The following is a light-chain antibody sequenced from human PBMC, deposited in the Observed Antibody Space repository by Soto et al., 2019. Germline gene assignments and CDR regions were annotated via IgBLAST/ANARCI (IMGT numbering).Light chain of an antibody. CDR2: GAS. J-gene: IGKJ1*01. CDR3: QQYGSSPGT. CDR1: QSVSSSY. V-gene: IGKV3-20*01. Sequence: EMVFTQSPGTLSLSPVERATLSCRASQSVSSSYLAWYQQKPGQAPRLLIYGASSRATGIPDRFSGSGSGTDFTLTISRLEPEDFAVYYCQQYGSSPGTFGQGTKVDIK.